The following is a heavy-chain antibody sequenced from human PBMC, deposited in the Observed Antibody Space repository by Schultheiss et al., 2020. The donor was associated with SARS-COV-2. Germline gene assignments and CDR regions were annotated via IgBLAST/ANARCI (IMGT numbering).Heavy chain of an antibody. D-gene: IGHD2-2*01. CDR3: ASIPKEYCSSTSCSRTYYYYYMDV. CDR1: GFTFDDYG. V-gene: IGHV3-7*01. CDR2: MRGDGGML. Sequence: GESLKISCAASGFTFDDYGMSWVRQAPGKGLEWVANMRGDGGMLNYMGSVKGRFTISRDNAKNSLYLQMNSLRAEDTAVYYCASIPKEYCSSTSCSRTYYYYYMDVWGKGTTVTVSS. J-gene: IGHJ6*03.